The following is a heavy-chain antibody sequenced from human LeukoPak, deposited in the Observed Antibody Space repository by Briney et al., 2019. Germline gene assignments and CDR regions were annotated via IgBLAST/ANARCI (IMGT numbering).Heavy chain of an antibody. V-gene: IGHV3-23*01. J-gene: IGHJ4*02. CDR2: ISGGGDST. CDR1: GFTFSTYA. D-gene: IGHD3-9*01. Sequence: GGSRRLSCAASGFTFSTYAMSWVRQAPGRGLEWVSAISGGGDSTYYTDSVKGRFTISRDNSKNTLYLQMTSLRAEDTAVYYCAKVSFANYDVLTPLDYWGQGTLVTVSS. CDR3: AKVSFANYDVLTPLDY.